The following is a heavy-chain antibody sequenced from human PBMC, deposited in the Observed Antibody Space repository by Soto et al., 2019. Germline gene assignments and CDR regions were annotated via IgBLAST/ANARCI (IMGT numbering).Heavy chain of an antibody. CDR1: GYTFTGYY. D-gene: IGHD1-26*01. V-gene: IGHV1-2*04. J-gene: IGHJ6*02. CDR2: INPNSGGT. CDR3: ARMPLLYYYYGMDV. Sequence: ASVKVSCKASGYTFTGYYMHLVRQAPGQGLEWMGWINPNSGGTNYAQKFQGWVTMTRDTSISTAYMELSRLRSDDTAVYYCARMPLLYYYYGMDVWGQGTTVTVSS.